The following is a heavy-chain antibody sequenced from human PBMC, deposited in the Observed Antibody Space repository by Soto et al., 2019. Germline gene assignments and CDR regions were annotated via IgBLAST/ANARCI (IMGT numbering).Heavy chain of an antibody. Sequence: VQLVESGGDLVQRGGSLRLSCAASGFTFSIYSMNWVRQAPGKGLEWFSYITSDTKTIKYADSVKGRFTISRDNAKNSVYLQMNSLRDEDTAVYYCARSVEGHFDYWGQGTVVTVSS. D-gene: IGHD6-19*01. J-gene: IGHJ4*02. CDR1: GFTFSIYS. CDR2: ITSDTKTI. V-gene: IGHV3-48*02. CDR3: ARSVEGHFDY.